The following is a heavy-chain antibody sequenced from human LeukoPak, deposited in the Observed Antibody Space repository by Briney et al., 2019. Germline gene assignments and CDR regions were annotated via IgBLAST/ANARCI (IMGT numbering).Heavy chain of an antibody. D-gene: IGHD2-2*02. V-gene: IGHV1-2*02. CDR2: INPNSGGT. Sequence: ASVKVSCKASGYTFTGYYMHWVRQAPGQGLEWMGWINPNSGGTNYAQKFQGRVTMTRDTSISTAYMELSRLRSDDTAVYYCARFHSPIVVVPAAIPYFQHWGQGTLVTVSS. CDR1: GYTFTGYY. CDR3: ARFHSPIVVVPAAIPYFQH. J-gene: IGHJ1*01.